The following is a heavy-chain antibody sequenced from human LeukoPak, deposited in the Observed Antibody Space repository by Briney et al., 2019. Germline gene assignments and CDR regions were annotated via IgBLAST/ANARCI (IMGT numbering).Heavy chain of an antibody. CDR3: ASRIAVATDY. CDR1: GFTFSSYA. V-gene: IGHV3-23*01. CDR2: ISGSGGST. J-gene: IGHJ4*02. D-gene: IGHD6-19*01. Sequence: GGSLRLSCAASGFTFSSYAMSWVRQAPGKGLEWVSAISGSGGSTYYADSVKGRFTISRDNAKNSLYLQMNSLRAEDTAVYYCASRIAVATDYWGQGTLVTVSS.